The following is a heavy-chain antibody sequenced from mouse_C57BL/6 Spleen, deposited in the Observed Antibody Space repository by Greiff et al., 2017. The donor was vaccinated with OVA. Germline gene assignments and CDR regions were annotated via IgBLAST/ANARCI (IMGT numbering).Heavy chain of an antibody. CDR1: GYAFSCSW. CDR2: IYPGDGDT. J-gene: IGHJ4*01. V-gene: IGHV1-82*01. CDR3: ARSGLRYAMDY. D-gene: IGHD6-1*01. Sequence: QVQLQQSGPELVKPGASVKISCKASGYAFSCSWMNWVKQRPGKGLEWLGRIYPGDGDTNYNGKFKGKATLTADKSSSTAYMQLSSLTSEDSAVYFCARSGLRYAMDYWGQGTSVTVSS.